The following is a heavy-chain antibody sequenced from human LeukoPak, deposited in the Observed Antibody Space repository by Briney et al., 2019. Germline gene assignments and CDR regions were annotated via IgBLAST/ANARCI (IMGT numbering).Heavy chain of an antibody. V-gene: IGHV1-2*02. CDR1: GYTFTGYY. D-gene: IGHD5-24*01. CDR2: INPNSGGT. Sequence: ASVKVSCKASGYTFTGYYMHSVRQAPGQGLEWMGWINPNSGGTNYAQKFQGRVTMTRDTSISTAYMELSRLRSDDTAVYYCAVEMATILDAFDIWGQGTMVTVSS. CDR3: AVEMATILDAFDI. J-gene: IGHJ3*02.